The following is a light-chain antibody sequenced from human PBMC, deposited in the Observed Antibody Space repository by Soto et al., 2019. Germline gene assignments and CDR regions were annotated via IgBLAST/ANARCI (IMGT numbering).Light chain of an antibody. CDR3: QQYYSYPPT. J-gene: IGKJ1*01. CDR2: AAS. V-gene: IGKV1-8*01. CDR1: QGISSY. Sequence: AIRMTQSPSSFSASTGDRVTITCRASQGISSYLAWYQQKPGKAPKLLIYAASTLQSGVPSRFSGSGSGTDFNLTISCLQSEHFATYYCQQYYSYPPTFGQGTKVEIK.